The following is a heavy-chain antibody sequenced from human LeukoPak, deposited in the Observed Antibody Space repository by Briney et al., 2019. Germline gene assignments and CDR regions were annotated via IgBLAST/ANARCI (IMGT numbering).Heavy chain of an antibody. CDR3: ARDYDFWSGYSPLGDAFDI. Sequence: SETLSLTCAVYGGSFSGYYWSWIRQPPGKGLEWIGEINHSGSTNYNPSLKSRVTISVDTSKNQFSPKLSSVTAADTAVYYCARDYDFWSGYSPLGDAFDIWGQGTMVTVSS. J-gene: IGHJ3*02. D-gene: IGHD3-3*01. CDR1: GGSFSGYY. V-gene: IGHV4-34*01. CDR2: INHSGST.